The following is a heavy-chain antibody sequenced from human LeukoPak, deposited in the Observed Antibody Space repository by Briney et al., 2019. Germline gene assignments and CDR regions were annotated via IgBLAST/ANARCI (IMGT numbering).Heavy chain of an antibody. CDR2: IYHTGST. CDR1: GVSITSYY. Sequence: SETLSLTCSVSGVSITSYYWSWIRQPPGRGLEWIGYIYHTGSTNYNPSLKSRVTISIDTSKNQLSLKLSSVTAADTAVYYCVGGVLLPHDSWGQGTLVTVSS. V-gene: IGHV4-59*01. D-gene: IGHD3-10*01. CDR3: VGGVLLPHDS. J-gene: IGHJ4*02.